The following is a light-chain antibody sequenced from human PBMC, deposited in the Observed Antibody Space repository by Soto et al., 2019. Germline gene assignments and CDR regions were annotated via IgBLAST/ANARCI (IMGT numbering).Light chain of an antibody. J-gene: IGLJ1*01. Sequence: QSALTQPASVSGSPGQSITISCTGTSSDVGGFNYVSWYQQHPGKAPKLMIYDVTNRPSGVSYRFSGSKSGNTASLTISGLQDEDEADYYCNSYTSSSTYVFGTVTKLTVL. CDR3: NSYTSSSTYV. V-gene: IGLV2-14*03. CDR1: SSDVGGFNY. CDR2: DVT.